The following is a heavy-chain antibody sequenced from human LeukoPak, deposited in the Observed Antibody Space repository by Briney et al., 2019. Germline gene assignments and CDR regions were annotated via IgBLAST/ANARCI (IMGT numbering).Heavy chain of an antibody. CDR2: ISQDGNSK. CDR1: GFVFGQYA. D-gene: IGHD3-22*01. CDR3: ARDKSPNYDSSGLVRFDY. Sequence: PGGSLRLSCAASGFVFGQYALYWVRQDPGKGLEWLAAISQDGNSKYYRDSVKGRFIISRDNSERTVFLEMNSLTVEDTAIYYCARDKSPNYDSSGLVRFDYWGQGNLVTVSS. V-gene: IGHV3-30*04. J-gene: IGHJ4*02.